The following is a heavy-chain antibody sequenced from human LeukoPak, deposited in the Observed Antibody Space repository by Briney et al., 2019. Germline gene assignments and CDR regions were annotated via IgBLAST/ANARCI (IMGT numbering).Heavy chain of an antibody. CDR1: GYSISSGYY. CDR3: ARDLTSARYCSSTSCSYAFDI. J-gene: IGHJ3*02. Sequence: SETLSLTCTVSGYSISSGYYWGWIRQPPGKGLEWIGSIYHSGSTYYNPSLKSRVTISVDTSKNQFSLKLSSVTAADTAVYYCARDLTSARYCSSTSCSYAFDIWGQGTMVTVSS. D-gene: IGHD2-2*01. CDR2: IYHSGST. V-gene: IGHV4-38-2*02.